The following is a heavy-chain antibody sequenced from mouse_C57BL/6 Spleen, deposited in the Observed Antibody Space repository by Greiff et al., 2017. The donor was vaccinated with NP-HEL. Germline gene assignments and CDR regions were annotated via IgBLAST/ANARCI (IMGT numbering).Heavy chain of an antibody. Sequence: VQLQQPGAELVKPGASVKISCKASGYTFTDYYMNWVKQSHGKSLEWIGDINPNNGGTSYNQKFKGKATLTVDKSSSTAYMELRSLTSEDSAVYYCATTVAGDYFDYWGQGTTLTVSS. CDR1: GYTFTDYY. J-gene: IGHJ2*01. V-gene: IGHV1-26*01. CDR3: ATTVAGDYFDY. D-gene: IGHD1-1*01. CDR2: INPNNGGT.